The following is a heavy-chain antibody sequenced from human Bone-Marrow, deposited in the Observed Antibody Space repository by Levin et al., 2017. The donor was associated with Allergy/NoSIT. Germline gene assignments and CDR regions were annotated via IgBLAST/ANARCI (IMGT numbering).Heavy chain of an antibody. CDR1: GFSLSTSGVG. D-gene: IGHD4-17*01. V-gene: IGHV2-5*02. J-gene: IGHJ4*02. CDR3: AHNRVNTFDY. Sequence: QTLSLTCTFSGFSLSTSGVGVGWIRQPPGKALEWLALIYWDDYKGYSPSMNSRLTITKDTSKNLVVLTMTNMDPVDTATYFCAHNRVNTFDYWGQGTLVTVSS. CDR2: IYWDDYK.